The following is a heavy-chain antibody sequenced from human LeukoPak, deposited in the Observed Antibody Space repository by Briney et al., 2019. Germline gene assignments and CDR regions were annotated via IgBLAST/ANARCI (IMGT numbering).Heavy chain of an antibody. Sequence: SETLSLTCTVSGGSISSGGYSWSWIRQPAGKGLEWIGRFYTSGSTNYNPSLKSRVTISVDTSKNQFSLKLSYVTAADTAVYYCARSGVWPYYSGSYSYWGQGTLVTVSS. CDR2: FYTSGST. V-gene: IGHV4-61*02. D-gene: IGHD3-10*01. CDR1: GGSISSGGYS. CDR3: ARSGVWPYYSGSYSY. J-gene: IGHJ4*02.